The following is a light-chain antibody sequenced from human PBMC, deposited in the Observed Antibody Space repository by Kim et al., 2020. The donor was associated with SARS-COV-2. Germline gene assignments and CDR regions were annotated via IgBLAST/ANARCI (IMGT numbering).Light chain of an antibody. Sequence: STLTASVGDRVTITCRASQYITRGLAWYQQKPGKAPKLLIYDASTLDSGVPSRFRGSGSGTEFTLTISSLQPDDFASYYCQHRKTFGQGTKVDIK. CDR3: QHRKT. J-gene: IGKJ1*01. CDR1: QYITRG. CDR2: DAS. V-gene: IGKV1-5*01.